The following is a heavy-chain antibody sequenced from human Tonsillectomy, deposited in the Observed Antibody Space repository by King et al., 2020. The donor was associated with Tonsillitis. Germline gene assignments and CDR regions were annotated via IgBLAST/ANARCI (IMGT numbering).Heavy chain of an antibody. CDR1: GGTFSSYA. Sequence: QLVQSGAEVKKPGSSVKVSCKASGGTFSSYAINWVRQAPGQGLEWMGRIIPILGIPNYAQKFQGRVTITADKSTSTAYMELSSLRSEDTAVYYCARPVVAITMVRGVIMTPGAFDIWGQGTMVTVSS. J-gene: IGHJ3*02. CDR3: ARPVVAITMVRGVIMTPGAFDI. CDR2: IIPILGIP. D-gene: IGHD3-10*01. V-gene: IGHV1-69*09.